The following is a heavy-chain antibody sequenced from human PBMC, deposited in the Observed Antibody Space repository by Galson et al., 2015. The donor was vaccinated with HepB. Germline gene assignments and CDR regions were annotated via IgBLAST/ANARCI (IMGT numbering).Heavy chain of an antibody. V-gene: IGHV3-23*01. J-gene: IGHJ6*02. D-gene: IGHD4-11*01. CDR3: AKELAVNDYYYYYGMDV. Sequence: SLRLSCAASGFTFSSYAMSWVRQAPGKGLEWVSAISGSGGSTYYADSVKGRFTISRDNSKNTLYLQMNSLRAEDAAVYYCAKELAVNDYYYYYGMDVWGQGTTVTVSS. CDR1: GFTFSSYA. CDR2: ISGSGGST.